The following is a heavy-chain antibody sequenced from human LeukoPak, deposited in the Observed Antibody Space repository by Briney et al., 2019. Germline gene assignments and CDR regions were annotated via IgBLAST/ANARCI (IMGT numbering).Heavy chain of an antibody. CDR3: CADYDIYFDY. V-gene: IGHV3-23*01. Sequence: GGSLRLSCAASGFTFSSYAMSWVRQAPGKGPEWVSAISHSGGTTYYADSVKGRFTISRDNSKNTLYLQVNSLRAEDTAVYYCCADYDIYFDYWGQGTLVTVSS. CDR2: ISHSGGTT. D-gene: IGHD3-9*01. J-gene: IGHJ4*02. CDR1: GFTFSSYA.